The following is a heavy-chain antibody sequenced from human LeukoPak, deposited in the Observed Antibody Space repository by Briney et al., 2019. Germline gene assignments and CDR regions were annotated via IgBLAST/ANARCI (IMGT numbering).Heavy chain of an antibody. CDR3: ARSCRILDIVATIRARLGGNGFDI. CDR1: GFTFSSYS. Sequence: SGGSLRLSCAASGFTFSSYSMNWVRQAPGKGLEWVGSIYHSGSTYYNPSLKSRVTIAVETSKNQFSLKLSSVTAADKAVYYCARSCRILDIVATIRARLGGNGFDIWGQGTMVTVSS. D-gene: IGHD5-12*01. J-gene: IGHJ3*02. V-gene: IGHV4-38-2*01. CDR2: IYHSGST.